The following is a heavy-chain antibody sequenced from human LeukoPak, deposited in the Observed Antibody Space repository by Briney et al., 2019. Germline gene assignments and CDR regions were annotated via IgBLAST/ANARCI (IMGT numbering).Heavy chain of an antibody. D-gene: IGHD3-22*01. V-gene: IGHV4-59*12. CDR1: GGSISSYY. CDR3: ARIDTSGYNGYSFDY. Sequence: SETLSLTCTVSGGSISSYYWSWIRQPPEKGPEFIGYIYYSGNTNYNPSLKSRVTISVDTSKNQLSLKLSSVTAADTAVYYCARIDTSGYNGYSFDYWGQGTLVTVSS. J-gene: IGHJ4*02. CDR2: IYYSGNT.